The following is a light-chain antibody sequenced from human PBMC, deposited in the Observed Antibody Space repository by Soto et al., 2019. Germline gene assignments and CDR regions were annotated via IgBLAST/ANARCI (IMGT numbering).Light chain of an antibody. Sequence: QSALTQPASVSGSPGQSITISCTGTSSDVGSHNLVSWYQQHTGQAPKLMIYEVSKRPLGVSARFPASKSGNTASLTLSGLQSETEADYTCCPHVGSRAVFGGGTQLTVL. J-gene: IGLJ7*01. CDR2: EVS. CDR3: CPHVGSRAV. CDR1: SSDVGSHNL. V-gene: IGLV2-23*02.